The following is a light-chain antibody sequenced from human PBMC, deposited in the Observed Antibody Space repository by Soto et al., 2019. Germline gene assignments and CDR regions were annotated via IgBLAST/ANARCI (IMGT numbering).Light chain of an antibody. CDR3: QQYGGSPLYT. V-gene: IGKV3-20*01. CDR2: SAS. CDR1: QSVSSSD. Sequence: EIVLTQSPGTLSLSPGDRATLSCRASQSVSSSDLAWYQQKPGQAPRLLIYSASTRATGIPDRFSGSGSGTEFTLTISRLEPEDFAVYYCQQYGGSPLYTFGQGTKLEIK. J-gene: IGKJ2*01.